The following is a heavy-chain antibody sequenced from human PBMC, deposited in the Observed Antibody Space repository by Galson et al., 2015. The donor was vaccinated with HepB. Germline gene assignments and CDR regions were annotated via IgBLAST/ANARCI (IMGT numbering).Heavy chain of an antibody. J-gene: IGHJ5*02. CDR2: ISYDGSNK. CDR1: GFTFSSYA. V-gene: IGHV3-30*04. D-gene: IGHD3-22*01. CDR3: AREIGYYYDSSGYPNWFDP. Sequence: SLRLSCAASGFTFSSYAMHWVRQAPGKGLEWVAVISYDGSNKYYADSVKGRFTISRDNSKNTLYLQMNSLRAEDTAVYYCAREIGYYYDSSGYPNWFDPWGQGTLVTVSS.